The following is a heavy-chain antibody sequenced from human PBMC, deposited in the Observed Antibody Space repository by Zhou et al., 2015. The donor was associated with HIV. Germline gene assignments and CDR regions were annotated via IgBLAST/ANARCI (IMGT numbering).Heavy chain of an antibody. CDR1: GGTFSSYA. CDR3: ARGVRVVQGVIIYYFDY. Sequence: QVQLVQSGAEVKKPGSSVKVSCKASGGTFSSYAISWVRQAPGQGLEWMGGIIPIFGTANYAQKFQGRVTITADESTSTAYMELSSLRSEDTAVYYCARGVRVVQGVIIYYFDYWGQGTLVTVSS. D-gene: IGHD3-10*01. V-gene: IGHV1-69*01. CDR2: IIPIFGTA. J-gene: IGHJ4*02.